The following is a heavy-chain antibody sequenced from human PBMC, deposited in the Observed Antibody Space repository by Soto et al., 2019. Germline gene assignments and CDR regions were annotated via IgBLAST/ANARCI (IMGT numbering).Heavy chain of an antibody. CDR3: AGQESHPDYPDS. V-gene: IGHV4-38-2*01. Sequence: SETLSLTCAVSGYSISSGYYWGWIRQPPGKGLECIGAISYSGTTYYNPSLRSRVTIPVDTSKKQFSLKLSSVTAADTGVYYCAGQESHPDYPDSWGHGTLLTVSS. D-gene: IGHD4-17*01. CDR2: ISYSGTT. J-gene: IGHJ5*01. CDR1: GYSISSGYY.